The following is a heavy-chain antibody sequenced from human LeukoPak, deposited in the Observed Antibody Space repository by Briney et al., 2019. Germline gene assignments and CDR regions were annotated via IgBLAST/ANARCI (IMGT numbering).Heavy chain of an antibody. J-gene: IGHJ4*02. CDR3: ARALVRYFDY. CDR2: IYYSGST. Sequence: SETLSLTCTVSGGSISSSSYYWGWIRQPPGKGLEWIGSIYYSGSTYYNPSLKSRVTISVDTSKNQFSLKLSSVTAADTAVYYCARALVRYFDYWGQGTLVTVSS. V-gene: IGHV4-39*07. D-gene: IGHD1-26*01. CDR1: GGSISSSSYY.